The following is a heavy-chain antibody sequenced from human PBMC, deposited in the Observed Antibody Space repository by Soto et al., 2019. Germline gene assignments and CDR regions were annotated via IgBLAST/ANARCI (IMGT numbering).Heavy chain of an antibody. CDR3: ARDLPTMDV. CDR2: IREYTGNT. J-gene: IGHJ6*02. V-gene: IGHV1-18*01. CDR1: GYTFTSDG. Sequence: QVQLVQSGAEVKKPGASVKVSCKASGYTFTSDGISWVRQAPGQGLEWMGQIREYTGNTNYAQKLRVRVTMTPDTSTSTAYMELRSLRSDDTAVFYCARDLPTMDVWGQGTTVTVSS.